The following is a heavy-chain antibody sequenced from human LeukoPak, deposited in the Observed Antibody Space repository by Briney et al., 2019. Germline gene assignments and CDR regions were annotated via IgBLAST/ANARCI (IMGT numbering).Heavy chain of an antibody. V-gene: IGHV3-11*01. J-gene: IGHJ4*02. CDR3: ARRRDSGSLQHLDY. CDR1: GFTFSDYY. D-gene: IGHD1-26*01. Sequence: GGSLRLSCAASGFTFSDYYMSWIRQAPGKGLEWVSYISSSGTTIYYAESVKGRFTISRDNAKNSLYLQMNSLRAEDTAVYYCARRRDSGSLQHLDYWGQGTLVTVSS. CDR2: ISSSGTTI.